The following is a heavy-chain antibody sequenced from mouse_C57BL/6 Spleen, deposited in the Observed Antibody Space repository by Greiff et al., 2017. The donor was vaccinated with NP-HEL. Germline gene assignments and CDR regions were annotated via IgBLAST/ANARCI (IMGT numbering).Heavy chain of an antibody. D-gene: IGHD1-1*01. J-gene: IGHJ1*03. Sequence: VQLVESGEGLVKPGGSLKLSCAASGFTFSSYAMSWVRQTPEKRLEWVAYISSGGDYIYYADTVKGRFTISRDNARNTLYLQMSSLKSEDTAMYYCTRESYYYGSSYWYFDVWGTGTTVTVSS. V-gene: IGHV5-9-1*02. CDR1: GFTFSSYA. CDR2: ISSGGDYI. CDR3: TRESYYYGSSYWYFDV.